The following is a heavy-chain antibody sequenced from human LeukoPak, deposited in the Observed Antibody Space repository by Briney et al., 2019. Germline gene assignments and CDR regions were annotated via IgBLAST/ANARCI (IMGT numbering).Heavy chain of an antibody. CDR1: GFTLSSYS. V-gene: IGHV3-48*02. Sequence: GGSLRLSCAASGFTLSSYSMNWVRQAPGNGLEWVSHITASGTAMFYADSVKGRFTISRDNAKNSLYLQMNSLRDEDTAVYYCASSGSYRFDYWGQGTLVTVSS. J-gene: IGHJ4*02. D-gene: IGHD1-26*01. CDR2: ITASGTAM. CDR3: ASSGSYRFDY.